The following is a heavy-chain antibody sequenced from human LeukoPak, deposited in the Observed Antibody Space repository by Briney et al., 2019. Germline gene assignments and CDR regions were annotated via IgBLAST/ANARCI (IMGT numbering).Heavy chain of an antibody. CDR3: ASVYYDILTGFPGPEYFQH. Sequence: SETLSLTCTVSGGSISSYYWSWIRQPAGKGLEWIGRIYTSGSTNYNPSLKSRVTMSVDTSKNQFSLKLSSVTAADTAVYYCASVYYDILTGFPGPEYFQHWGQGTLVTVSS. CDR1: GGSISSYY. J-gene: IGHJ1*01. CDR2: IYTSGST. D-gene: IGHD3-9*01. V-gene: IGHV4-4*07.